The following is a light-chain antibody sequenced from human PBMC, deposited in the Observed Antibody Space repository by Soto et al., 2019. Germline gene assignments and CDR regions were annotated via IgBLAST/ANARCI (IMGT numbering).Light chain of an antibody. CDR2: SNN. J-gene: IGLJ1*01. V-gene: IGLV1-44*01. Sequence: HSVLTQPPSASGTPGQRVTISCSGSSSNIGSKTVNWYQQLPGTAPKLVIYSNNQRPSGVPDRLSGSKSGTSASLAISGLQSEDEADYYCAAWDYSLNGYVFGTGTKLTV. CDR3: AAWDYSLNGYV. CDR1: SSNIGSKT.